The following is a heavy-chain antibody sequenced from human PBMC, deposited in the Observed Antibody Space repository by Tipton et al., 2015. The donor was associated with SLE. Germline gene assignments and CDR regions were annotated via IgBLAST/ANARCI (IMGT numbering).Heavy chain of an antibody. CDR2: IHHSGST. D-gene: IGHD3-3*01. J-gene: IGHJ4*02. Sequence: TLSLTCTVSGGSISSYYWSWIRQPPGKGLEWIGEIHHSGSTNYNPSLKSRVTISVDTSKNQFSLKLSSVTAADTAVYYCARHWNYWGQGTLVTVSS. CDR3: ARHWNY. V-gene: IGHV4-59*08. CDR1: GGSISSYY.